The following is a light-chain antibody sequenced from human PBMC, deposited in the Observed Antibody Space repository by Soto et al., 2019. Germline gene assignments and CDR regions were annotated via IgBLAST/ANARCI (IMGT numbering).Light chain of an antibody. CDR2: GAS. Sequence: MCIAKRANIPCKAIQSVSNDYLAWYQQKPGQAPRLLIYGASNRATGIPARFSGGVSGRDFSLTISSLYPEEFAVYLCQERGNGRPIAVGQGTRLEIK. CDR3: QERGNGRPIA. CDR1: QSVSNDY. V-gene: IGKV3-11*02. J-gene: IGKJ5*01.